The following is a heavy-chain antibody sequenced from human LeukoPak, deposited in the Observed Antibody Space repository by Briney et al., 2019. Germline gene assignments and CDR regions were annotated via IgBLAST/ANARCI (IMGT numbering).Heavy chain of an antibody. Sequence: GGSLRLSCAASGFTFSDYYMSWIRQAPGKGLEWVSYIGSSGSTIYYADSVKGRFTISRDNAKNSLYLQMNSLRAEDTAVYYCASPDSVAGHNFDYWGQGTLVTVSS. CDR3: ASPDSVAGHNFDY. CDR1: GFTFSDYY. J-gene: IGHJ4*02. V-gene: IGHV3-11*01. D-gene: IGHD6-19*01. CDR2: IGSSGSTI.